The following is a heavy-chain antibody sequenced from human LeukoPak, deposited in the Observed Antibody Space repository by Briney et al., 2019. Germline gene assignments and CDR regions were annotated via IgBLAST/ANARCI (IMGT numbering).Heavy chain of an antibody. J-gene: IGHJ6*02. D-gene: IGHD3-10*01. Sequence: SETLSSTCTVSGGSISSYYWSWIRQPPGKGLEWIGYIYYSGSTNYNPSLKSRVTISVDTSKNQFSLKLSSVTAADTAVYYCARSYGSGRGYYYGMDVWGQGTTVTVSS. CDR1: GGSISSYY. CDR3: ARSYGSGRGYYYGMDV. V-gene: IGHV4-59*01. CDR2: IYYSGST.